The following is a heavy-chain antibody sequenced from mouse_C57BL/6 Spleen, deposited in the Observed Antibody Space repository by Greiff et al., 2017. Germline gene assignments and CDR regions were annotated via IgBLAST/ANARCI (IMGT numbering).Heavy chain of an antibody. D-gene: IGHD1-1*01. CDR1: GYTFTGYW. Sequence: VQLQQSGAELMKPGASVKLSCKATGYTFTGYWIEWVKQRPGHGLEWIGEILPGSGSTNYNEKCKGKATFTADTSSNTAYMQLSSLTTEDSAIYYCARRGDYYGSSPYYFDYWGQGTTLTVSS. CDR3: ARRGDYYGSSPYYFDY. J-gene: IGHJ2*01. CDR2: ILPGSGST. V-gene: IGHV1-9*01.